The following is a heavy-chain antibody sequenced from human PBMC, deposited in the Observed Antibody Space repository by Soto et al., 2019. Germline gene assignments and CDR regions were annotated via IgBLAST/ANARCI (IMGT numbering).Heavy chain of an antibody. CDR1: GYSFTSSW. CDR3: ATTGSSSGGIFYGLDV. V-gene: IGHV5-51*01. D-gene: IGHD6-6*01. CDR2: IYPGDSDT. Sequence: GESLKISCTGSGYSFTSSWIGWVRQLPGKGLEWMGIIYPGDSDTRYNPSFQGQVTTSADKSISTAYLQWSSLTASDTAMYYWATTGSSSGGIFYGLDVWGLGTTVTVSS. J-gene: IGHJ6*02.